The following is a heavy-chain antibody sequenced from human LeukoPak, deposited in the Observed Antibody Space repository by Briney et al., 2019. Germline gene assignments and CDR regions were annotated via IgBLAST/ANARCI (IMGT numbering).Heavy chain of an antibody. Sequence: SETLSLTCAVSGYSISSGYYWGWSRQPPGKGVEWIGNIYHSGYTFYNPSLESRVTISVDTSKNQFSLKLTSVIAADTAVCYCARRGDGYNPDYWGQGTLVTVSS. D-gene: IGHD5-24*01. CDR1: GYSISSGYY. CDR2: IYHSGYT. J-gene: IGHJ4*02. CDR3: ARRGDGYNPDY. V-gene: IGHV4-38-2*01.